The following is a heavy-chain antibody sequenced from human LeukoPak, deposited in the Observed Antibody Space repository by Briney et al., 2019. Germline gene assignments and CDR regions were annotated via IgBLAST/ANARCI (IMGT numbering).Heavy chain of an antibody. V-gene: IGHV3-53*01. J-gene: IGHJ3*02. CDR3: ARARFSSGYRAFDI. D-gene: IGHD6-19*01. CDR1: GFTVSSNY. CDR2: IYSGGST. Sequence: PGGSLRLSCAASGFTVSSNYMSWVRQAPGKGLEWVSVIYSGGSTYYADSVEGRFTITRDNSKNTLYLQMNSLRAEDTAVYYCARARFSSGYRAFDIWGQGTMVTVSS.